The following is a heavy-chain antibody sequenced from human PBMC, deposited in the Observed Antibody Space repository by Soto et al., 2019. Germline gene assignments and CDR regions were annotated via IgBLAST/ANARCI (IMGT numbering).Heavy chain of an antibody. D-gene: IGHD6-19*01. V-gene: IGHV1-18*01. Sequence: QGQLVQSGVEVKKPGASVKVSSKASGYTFISYGIGWVRQAPGQGLEWMGWITVNSGNTNYPQKFQGRVTMTTDTSTSTAYMELRSLTSDDTAVYYCGRGLGGGWYYFDYWGPGTLVTVSS. CDR3: GRGLGGGWYYFDY. CDR2: ITVNSGNT. CDR1: GYTFISYG. J-gene: IGHJ4*02.